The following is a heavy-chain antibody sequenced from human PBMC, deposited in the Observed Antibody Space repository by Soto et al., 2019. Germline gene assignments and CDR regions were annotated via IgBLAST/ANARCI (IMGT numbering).Heavy chain of an antibody. D-gene: IGHD2-15*01. J-gene: IGHJ6*02. CDR3: ARKVRAYCSGGSCYGEMDV. CDR1: GYTFTSYD. V-gene: IGHV1-8*01. CDR2: MNPNSGNT. Sequence: ASVKVSCKASGYTFTSYDINWVRQATGQGLEWMGWMNPNSGNTGYAQKFQGRVTMTRNTSISTAYMELSSLRSEDTAVYYCARKVRAYCSGGSCYGEMDVWGEGTTVTVS.